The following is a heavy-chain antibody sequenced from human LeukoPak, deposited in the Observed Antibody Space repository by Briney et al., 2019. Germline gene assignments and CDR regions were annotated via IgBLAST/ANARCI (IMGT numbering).Heavy chain of an antibody. CDR2: ISGSGDST. CDR3: AKDAFVSGWYYFDY. D-gene: IGHD6-19*01. Sequence: PXGSLRLSCAASGFTFTSYAMNWVRQVPGKGLEWVSGISGSGDSTNYADSVKGRFTISRDNSENTLYLQMNSLRAEDTAVYYCAKDAFVSGWYYFDYWGQGLPVTVSS. CDR1: GFTFTSYA. J-gene: IGHJ4*02. V-gene: IGHV3-23*01.